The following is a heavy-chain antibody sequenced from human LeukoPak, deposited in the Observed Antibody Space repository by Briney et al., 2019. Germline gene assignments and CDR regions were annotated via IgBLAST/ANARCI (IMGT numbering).Heavy chain of an antibody. CDR3: ARVRGLYYYDSSGLISEAFDI. CDR2: IYHSGST. J-gene: IGHJ3*02. D-gene: IGHD3-22*01. Sequence: SETLSLTCTVSGGSISSGGYYWSWIRQPPGKGLEWIGYIYHSGSTNYNPSLKSRVTISVDTSKNQFSLKLSSVTAADTAVYYCARVRGLYYYDSSGLISEAFDIWGQGTMVTVSS. V-gene: IGHV4-61*08. CDR1: GGSISSGGYY.